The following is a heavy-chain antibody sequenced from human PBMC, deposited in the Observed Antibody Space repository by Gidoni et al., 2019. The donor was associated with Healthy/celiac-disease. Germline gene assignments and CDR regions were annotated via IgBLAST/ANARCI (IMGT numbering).Heavy chain of an antibody. CDR1: GGSFSGYY. D-gene: IGHD3-9*01. Sequence: QVQLQQWGAGLLKPSETLSLTCAVYGGSFSGYYWSWIRQPPGKGLEWIGEINHSGSTNYNPSRKSRVTISVDTSKNQFSLKLSSVTAAETAVYYCAREPAWWQYDSLTGRHNWFDPWGQGTLVTVSS. CDR3: AREPAWWQYDSLTGRHNWFDP. CDR2: INHSGST. V-gene: IGHV4-34*01. J-gene: IGHJ5*02.